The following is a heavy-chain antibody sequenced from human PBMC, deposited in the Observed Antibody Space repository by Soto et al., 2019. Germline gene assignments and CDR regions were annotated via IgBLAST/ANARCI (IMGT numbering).Heavy chain of an antibody. J-gene: IGHJ4*02. Sequence: ASVKVSCKASGGTFSSYAISWVRQAPGQGLEWMGGISGNDGKTKYARKFQGRVTMTTDTSTSTAYMEMNSLRHDDTAVYYCARDFYPLAYYFDYWGQGTLVTVSS. V-gene: IGHV1-18*01. CDR2: ISGNDGKT. CDR1: GGTFSSYA. CDR3: ARDFYPLAYYFDY.